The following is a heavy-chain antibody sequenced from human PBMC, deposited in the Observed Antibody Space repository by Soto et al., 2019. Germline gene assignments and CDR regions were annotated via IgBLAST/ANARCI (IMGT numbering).Heavy chain of an antibody. Sequence: SATLSLTFTVSGGSISRYHWSWIRQPAWKGLELLWRIYTRWSTNYNPPLKSRGTMSVATSKNQFSLKLSSVTAADTAGYYCARVHSSSRDWFDPWGQGTLVTVSS. CDR2: IYTRWST. V-gene: IGHV4-4*07. J-gene: IGHJ5*02. CDR3: ARVHSSSRDWFDP. D-gene: IGHD6-13*01. CDR1: GGSISRYH.